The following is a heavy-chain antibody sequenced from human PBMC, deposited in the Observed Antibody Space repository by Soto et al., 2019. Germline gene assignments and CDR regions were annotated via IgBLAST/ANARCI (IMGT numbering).Heavy chain of an antibody. CDR2: IYNNETF. D-gene: IGHD6-19*01. J-gene: IGHJ4*02. CDR1: GGSVNCYY. CDR3: ARVPLRYSSSHNFDS. Sequence: SETLSLTCAVYGGSVNCYYWNWIRQPPGKGLEWIGFIYNNETFNYNPSLKSRVTLSVDTSKHQFSLKLSSVTAADTAVYYCARVPLRYSSSHNFDSWGQGALVTVSS. V-gene: IGHV4-59*02.